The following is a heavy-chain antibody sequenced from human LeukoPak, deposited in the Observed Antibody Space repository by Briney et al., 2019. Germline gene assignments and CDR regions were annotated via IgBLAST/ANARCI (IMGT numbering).Heavy chain of an antibody. Sequence: ASVRVSCKASGYTFTGYYMLWVRQAPGQGLEWMGWINPNSGGTNYAQKFQGRVTMTRDTSISTAYMELSRLRSDDTAVYYCARDMLDGYYDSSGYFGYWGQGTLVTVSS. CDR1: GYTFTGYY. CDR3: ARDMLDGYYDSSGYFGY. J-gene: IGHJ4*02. CDR2: INPNSGGT. D-gene: IGHD3-22*01. V-gene: IGHV1-2*02.